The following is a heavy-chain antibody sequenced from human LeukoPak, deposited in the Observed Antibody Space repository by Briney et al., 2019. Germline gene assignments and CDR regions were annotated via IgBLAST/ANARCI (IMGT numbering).Heavy chain of an antibody. CDR3: AREEMLGTTLDYYYYYMDI. V-gene: IGHV3-20*01. Sequence: GGSLRLSCAGSGFRFDNYGMTWVRQSPGKGLEWVSAIDWNGDTTHYSDSVKGRFTISRDNAKNSLYLQMDSLRAEDTAIYLCAREEMLGTTLDYYYYYMDIWGRGTTVTVSS. CDR2: IDWNGDTT. D-gene: IGHD1-26*01. CDR1: GFRFDNYG. J-gene: IGHJ6*03.